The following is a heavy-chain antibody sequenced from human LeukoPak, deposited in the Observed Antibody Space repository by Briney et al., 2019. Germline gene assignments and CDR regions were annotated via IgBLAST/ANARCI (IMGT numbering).Heavy chain of an antibody. CDR1: GGSISSYY. J-gene: IGHJ4*02. CDR3: ARDTAMAPDYYFDY. V-gene: IGHV4-4*07. D-gene: IGHD5-18*01. Sequence: SETLSLTCTVSGGSISSYYWSWIRQPAGKGLEWIGRIYTSGSTNYNPSLKSRVTMSVDTSKNQFSPKLSSVTAADTAVYYCARDTAMAPDYYFDYWGQGTLVTVSS. CDR2: IYTSGST.